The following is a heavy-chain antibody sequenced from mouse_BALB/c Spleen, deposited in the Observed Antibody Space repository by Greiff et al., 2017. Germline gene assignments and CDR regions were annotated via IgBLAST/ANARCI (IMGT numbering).Heavy chain of an antibody. D-gene: IGHD1-1*01. CDR2: ISNLAYSI. CDR3: ARDDYYYGSSPAWFAY. J-gene: IGHJ3*01. Sequence: EVMLVESGGGLVQPGGSRKLSCAASGFTFSDYGMAWVRQAPGKGPEWVAFISNLAYSIYYADTVTGRFTISRENAKNTLYLEMSSLRSEDTAMYYCARDDYYYGSSPAWFAYWGQGTLVTVSA. V-gene: IGHV5-15*02. CDR1: GFTFSDYG.